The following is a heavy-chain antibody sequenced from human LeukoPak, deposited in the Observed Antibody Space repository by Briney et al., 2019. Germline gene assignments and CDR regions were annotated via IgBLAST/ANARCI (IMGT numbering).Heavy chain of an antibody. D-gene: IGHD6-19*01. CDR2: IPSDATDE. Sequence: GRSLRLSCAASGFTFSTFDMYWVRQAPGKGLEWVATIPSDATDEDYSDSVKGRFTISRDNSKNTLYLQMNSLRTDDTAVYYCAKGLTGQWVVKEYFHDWGQGTLVTVSS. CDR3: AKGLTGQWVVKEYFHD. CDR1: GFTFSTFD. V-gene: IGHV3-30*18. J-gene: IGHJ1*01.